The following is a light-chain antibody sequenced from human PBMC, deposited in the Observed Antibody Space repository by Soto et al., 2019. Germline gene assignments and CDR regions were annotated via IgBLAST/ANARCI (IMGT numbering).Light chain of an antibody. CDR2: KVS. CDR1: QSHVYSDGNTY. J-gene: IGKJ4*01. Sequence: DVVMTQSPLSLPVTLGQPASISCRSSQSHVYSDGNTYLNWFQQRPGQSPRRLIYKVSNRDSGVPDRFSGSGSGTEFTLTISSLQSEDFAVYYCQQYNNWPLTFGGGTKVDIK. V-gene: IGKV2-30*01. CDR3: QQYNNWPLT.